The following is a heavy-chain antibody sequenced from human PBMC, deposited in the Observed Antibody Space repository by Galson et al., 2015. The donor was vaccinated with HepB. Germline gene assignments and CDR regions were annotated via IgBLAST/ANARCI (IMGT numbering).Heavy chain of an antibody. D-gene: IGHD3-22*01. CDR3: ARAGPSHYFDSTGYYCRHGFDI. V-gene: IGHV3-7*01. CDR2: IQQDGSEK. J-gene: IGHJ3*02. CDR1: GFTFSSYS. Sequence: SLRLSCAASGFTFSSYSMSWVRQASGKGLEWVANIQQDGSEKHYADSVKGRFTVSRDNSKNTLYLQMNSLRAEDTALYYCARAGPSHYFDSTGYYCRHGFDIGGQGTTVIGSS.